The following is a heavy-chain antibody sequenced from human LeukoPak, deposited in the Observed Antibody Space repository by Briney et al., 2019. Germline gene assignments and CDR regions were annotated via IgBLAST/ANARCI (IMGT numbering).Heavy chain of an antibody. Sequence: WETLSLTCTVSGGSISSYYWSWVRQPPGKGLEWIEYIYYSGSTNYSPSLKSRVTISVDTSKNQFSLKLSSVTAADTAVYYCARHRREPRYQHWGQGTLVTVSS. V-gene: IGHV4-59*08. CDR2: IYYSGST. D-gene: IGHD1-26*01. CDR1: GGSISSYY. J-gene: IGHJ1*01. CDR3: ARHRREPRYQH.